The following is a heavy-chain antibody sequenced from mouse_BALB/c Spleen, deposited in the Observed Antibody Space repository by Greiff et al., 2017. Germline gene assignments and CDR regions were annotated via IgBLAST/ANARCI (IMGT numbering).Heavy chain of an antibody. V-gene: IGHV2-6-2*01. J-gene: IGHJ4*01. Sequence: QVHVKQSGPDLVAPSQSLSITCTVSGFSLTSYGVHWVRQPPGKGLEWLVVIWSDGSTTYNSALKSRLSISKDNSKSQVFLKMNSLQTDDTAMYYCARHDGYYYAMDYWGQGTSVTVSS. D-gene: IGHD2-3*01. CDR2: IWSDGST. CDR1: GFSLTSYG. CDR3: ARHDGYYYAMDY.